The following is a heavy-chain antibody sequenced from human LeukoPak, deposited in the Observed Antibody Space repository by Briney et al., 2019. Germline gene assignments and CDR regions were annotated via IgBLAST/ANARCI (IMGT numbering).Heavy chain of an antibody. CDR3: AREDNWNYGIDY. Sequence: ASVKVSCKASGYTFTGYYMHWVRQDPGQGLEWMGWTNPNSGGTNYAQKFQGRVTMTRDTSISTAYMELSRLRSDDTAVYYCAREDNWNYGIDYWGQGTLVTVSS. V-gene: IGHV1-2*02. CDR1: GYTFTGYY. CDR2: TNPNSGGT. J-gene: IGHJ4*02. D-gene: IGHD1-7*01.